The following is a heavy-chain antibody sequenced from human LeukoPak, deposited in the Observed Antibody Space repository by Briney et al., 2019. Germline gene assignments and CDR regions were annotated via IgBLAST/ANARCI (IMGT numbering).Heavy chain of an antibody. V-gene: IGHV4-38-2*02. CDR3: ARHPNYYYYMDV. CDR2: IYHSGST. J-gene: IGHJ6*03. CDR1: GYSISSGYY. Sequence: SETLSLTCTVSGYSISSGYYWGWIRQPPGKGLEWIGSIYHSGSTYYNPSLKSRVTISVDTSKNQFSLKLSSVTAADTAVYYCARHPNYYYYMDVWGKGTTVTISS.